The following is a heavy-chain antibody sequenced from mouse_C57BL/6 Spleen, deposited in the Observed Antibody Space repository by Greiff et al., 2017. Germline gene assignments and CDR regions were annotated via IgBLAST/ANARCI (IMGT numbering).Heavy chain of an antibody. CDR2: IWSGGST. V-gene: IGHV2-2*01. J-gene: IGHJ4*01. Sequence: VQLQQSGPGLVQPSQSLSITCTVSGFSLTSYGVHWVRQSPGKGLEWLGVIWSGGSTDYNAAFISRLSISKDNSKSQVFFKMNSRQADDTAIYYCARNYYGSSYVEGYYAMDYWGQGTSVTVSS. CDR3: ARNYYGSSYVEGYYAMDY. D-gene: IGHD1-1*01. CDR1: GFSLTSYG.